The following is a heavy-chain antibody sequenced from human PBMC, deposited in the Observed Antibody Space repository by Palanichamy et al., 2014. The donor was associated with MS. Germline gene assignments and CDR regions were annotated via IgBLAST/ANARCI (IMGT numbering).Heavy chain of an antibody. CDR2: IVSTGDA. J-gene: IGHJ2*01. D-gene: IGHD2-2*01. V-gene: IGHV3-13*01. CDR1: GFTFSSYD. CDR3: ARGPYCSSSSCFLWYFDL. Sequence: EVQLVESGGGLVQPGGSLRLSCAASGFTFSSYDIHWVRQTTGKGLEWVSSIVSTGDAYYPDSVKGRFTISRENAKNSLYLQMNSLRAGDTAVYYCARGPYCSSSSCFLWYFDLWGRGTLVTVSS.